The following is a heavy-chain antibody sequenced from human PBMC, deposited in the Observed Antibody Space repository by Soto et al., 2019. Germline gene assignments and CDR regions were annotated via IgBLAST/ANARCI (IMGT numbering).Heavy chain of an antibody. CDR3: ARQSQHCTNGVCLGPFDY. CDR1: GGSISSSSYY. CDR2: IYYSGST. Sequence: QLQLQESGPGLVKPSETLSLTCTVSGGSISSSSYYWGWIRQPPGKGLEWIGSIYYSGSTYYNPSLKSRVTIPVDTAKNQFSLKLSSVTAADTAVYYCARQSQHCTNGVCLGPFDYWGQGTLVTVSS. J-gene: IGHJ4*02. V-gene: IGHV4-39*01. D-gene: IGHD2-8*01.